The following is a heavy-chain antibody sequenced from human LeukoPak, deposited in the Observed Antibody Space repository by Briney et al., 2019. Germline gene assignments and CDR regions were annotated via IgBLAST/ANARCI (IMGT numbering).Heavy chain of an antibody. CDR2: IYAGNSDA. CDR1: GYPFTTSW. V-gene: IGHV5-51*01. Sequence: KYGESLKISCQGFGYPFTTSWIGWVRPLPGKGLEWTAIIYAGNSDAKYSPSFQGQVSISTDRSISTAYLHWSSLKASDTAIYYCAIINHPDGRVYWGQGTLVTVSS. D-gene: IGHD5-24*01. CDR3: AIINHPDGRVY. J-gene: IGHJ4*02.